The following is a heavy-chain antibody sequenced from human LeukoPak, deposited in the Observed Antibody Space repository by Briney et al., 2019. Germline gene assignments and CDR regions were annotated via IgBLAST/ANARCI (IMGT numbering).Heavy chain of an antibody. Sequence: ASVKVSCKASGYTFTSYYMHWVRQAPGEGLEWMGIINPSGGSTSYAQKFLDRVSMTRNAAISTAYMELSSLRSEDTAVYYCARGAWFGSDYTALYYFDYWGQGTLVTVSS. V-gene: IGHV1-46*01. J-gene: IGHJ4*02. CDR2: INPSGGST. D-gene: IGHD3-16*01. CDR3: ARGAWFGSDYTALYYFDY. CDR1: GYTFTSYY.